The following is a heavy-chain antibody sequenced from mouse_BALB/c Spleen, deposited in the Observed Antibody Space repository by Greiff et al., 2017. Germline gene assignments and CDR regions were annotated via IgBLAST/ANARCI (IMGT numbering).Heavy chain of an antibody. J-gene: IGHJ4*01. CDR2: INPYNGDT. V-gene: IGHV1-37*01. CDR3: GRGFITTYYAMDY. CDR1: GYSFTGYF. Sequence: EVKLMESGPELVKPGASVKISCKASGYSFTGYFMNWVKQSHGKSLEWIGRINPYNGDTLYNQKFKGKATLTVDKSSSTAHMELLSLTSEDSAVYYCGRGFITTYYAMDYWGQGTSVTVSS. D-gene: IGHD1-1*01.